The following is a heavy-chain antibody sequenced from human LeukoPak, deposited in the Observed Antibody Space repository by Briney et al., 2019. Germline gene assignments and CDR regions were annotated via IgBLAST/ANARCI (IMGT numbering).Heavy chain of an antibody. D-gene: IGHD5-12*01. J-gene: IGHJ4*02. CDR3: AKDLYSGYDRLFDY. CDR1: GFTFSSYG. CDR2: IRYDGSNK. Sequence: GGSLRLSCAASGFTFSSYGMHWVRHAPGKGLEWVAFIRYDGSNKYYADSVKRRFTISRDNSKNTLYLQMNSLRAEDTAVYYCAKDLYSGYDRLFDYWGQGTLVTVSS. V-gene: IGHV3-30*02.